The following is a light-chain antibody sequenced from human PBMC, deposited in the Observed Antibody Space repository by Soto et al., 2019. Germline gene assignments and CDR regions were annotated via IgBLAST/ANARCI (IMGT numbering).Light chain of an antibody. CDR1: SSDVGSYNL. J-gene: IGLJ2*01. CDR2: EVS. V-gene: IGLV2-23*02. CDR3: CSYAGSSTLVV. Sequence: QSALTQPASVSGSPGQSITISCTGTSSDVGSYNLVSWYQQHPGKAPKLMIYEVSKRPSGVSNRFSGSKSGNTASLTISGIQAEDEADYYCCSYAGSSTLVVFGGGTKLTVL.